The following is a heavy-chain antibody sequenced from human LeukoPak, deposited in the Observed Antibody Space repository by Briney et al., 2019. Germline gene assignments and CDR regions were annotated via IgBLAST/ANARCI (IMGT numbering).Heavy chain of an antibody. J-gene: IGHJ4*02. D-gene: IGHD6-19*01. Sequence: SETLSLTCTVSGGSISSSSYYWGWIRQPPGTGLEWIGSIYYSGSTYYNPSLKSRVTISVDTSKNQFSLKLSSVTAADTAVYYCARRLSRSAVAGLDYFDYWGQGTLVTVSS. CDR3: ARRLSRSAVAGLDYFDY. CDR1: GGSISSSSYY. V-gene: IGHV4-39*01. CDR2: IYYSGST.